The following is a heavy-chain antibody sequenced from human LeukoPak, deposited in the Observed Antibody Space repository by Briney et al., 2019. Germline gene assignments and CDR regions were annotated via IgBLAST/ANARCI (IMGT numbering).Heavy chain of an antibody. Sequence: PSETLSLTCAVYGGSFSGYYWSWIRQPPGKGLEWIGEINHSGSTNYNPSLKSRVTISVDTSKNQFSPKLSSVTAADTAVYYCARGISPVSLEGFDYWGQGTLVTVSS. CDR2: INHSGST. D-gene: IGHD2-2*01. V-gene: IGHV4-34*01. J-gene: IGHJ4*02. CDR1: GGSFSGYY. CDR3: ARGISPVSLEGFDY.